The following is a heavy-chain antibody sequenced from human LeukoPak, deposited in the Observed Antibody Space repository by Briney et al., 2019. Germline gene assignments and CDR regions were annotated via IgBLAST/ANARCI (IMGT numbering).Heavy chain of an antibody. CDR2: IYYSGST. CDR1: GGSISSYY. J-gene: IGHJ4*02. CDR3: ARGYHDFSGYWLSYFDY. V-gene: IGHV4-59*01. D-gene: IGHD3-22*01. Sequence: MPSETLSLTCTVSGGSISSYYWSWIRQPPGKGLEWIGNIYYSGSTNYNPSLKSRVTISVDTSKNQFSLKLNSVTAADTAVYYCARGYHDFSGYWLSYFDYWGQGTLVTVSS.